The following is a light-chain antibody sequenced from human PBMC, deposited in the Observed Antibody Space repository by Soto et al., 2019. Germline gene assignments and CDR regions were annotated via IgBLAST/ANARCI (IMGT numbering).Light chain of an antibody. V-gene: IGKV3-15*01. CDR2: GAS. J-gene: IGKJ2*01. CDR3: QQYYNWPPYT. CDR1: QSVSSN. Sequence: EIVLTQSPATLSVSPGDRATISCRASQSVSSNLAWYQQKPGQTPSLLIYGASTRATSVAARFSGSRSGTEVTLSISSLQADDLAVYYCQQYYNWPPYTFCQGTKL.